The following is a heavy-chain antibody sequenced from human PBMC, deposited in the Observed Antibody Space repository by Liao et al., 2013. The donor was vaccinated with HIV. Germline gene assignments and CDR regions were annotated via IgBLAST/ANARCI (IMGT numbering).Heavy chain of an antibody. J-gene: IGHJ6*03. CDR3: ARRSYYYDSSGYYSAPDYYYYYMDV. CDR2: INHSGST. D-gene: IGHD3-22*01. V-gene: IGHV4-34*01. CDR1: GGSFSGYY. Sequence: QVQLQQWGAGLLKPSETLSLTCAVSGGSFSGYYWSWIRQPPGKGLEWIGEINHSGSTNYNPSLKSRVTISVDTSKNQFSLKLRSVTAADTAVYYCARRSYYYDSSGYYSAPDYYYYYMDVWGKGTTVTVSS.